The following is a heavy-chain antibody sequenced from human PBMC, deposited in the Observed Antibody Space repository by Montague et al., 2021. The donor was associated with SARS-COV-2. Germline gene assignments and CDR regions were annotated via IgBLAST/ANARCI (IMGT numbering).Heavy chain of an antibody. D-gene: IGHD3-22*01. CDR2: ISSNGGST. CDR3: ASGHDSSGLPEDY. Sequence: SLRLSCAASGFTLSSYAMHWVRQAPGKGLEYVSAISSNGGSTYYANSVXGRFTISRDNSKNTLYLQMGSLRAEDMAVYYCASGHDSSGLPEDYWGQGTLVTVSS. CDR1: GFTLSSYA. V-gene: IGHV3-64*01. J-gene: IGHJ4*02.